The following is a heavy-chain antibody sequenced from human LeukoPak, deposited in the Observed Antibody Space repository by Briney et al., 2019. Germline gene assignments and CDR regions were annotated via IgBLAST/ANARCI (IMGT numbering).Heavy chain of an antibody. Sequence: PSETLSLTCTVSGGSISGYYWSWIRQPPGKGLEWIGYIHYSGSTNYNPSLKSRVTISVDTSKNQFSLKLSSVTAADTAVYYCARGQCSGGDCYSDPFDYWGQGTLVTVSP. CDR2: IHYSGST. J-gene: IGHJ4*02. CDR1: GGSISGYY. V-gene: IGHV4-59*01. D-gene: IGHD2-15*01. CDR3: ARGQCSGGDCYSDPFDY.